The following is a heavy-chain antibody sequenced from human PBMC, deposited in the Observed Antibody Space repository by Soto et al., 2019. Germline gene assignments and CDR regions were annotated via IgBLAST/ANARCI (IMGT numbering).Heavy chain of an antibody. Sequence: HEHLVQSGAEVKRPGASLKVSCKASGYSFTGYYIHWVRQAPGQGREWMGWINPDSGATNYAQNFQGRVTLTSDTYISTASMDLTRLTADDTAVYYCARGDYGTGGYPFPYFDYGGQGTLVIVSS. J-gene: IGHJ4*02. CDR2: INPDSGAT. CDR1: GYSFTGYY. V-gene: IGHV1-2*02. CDR3: ARGDYGTGGYPFPYFDY. D-gene: IGHD2-8*02.